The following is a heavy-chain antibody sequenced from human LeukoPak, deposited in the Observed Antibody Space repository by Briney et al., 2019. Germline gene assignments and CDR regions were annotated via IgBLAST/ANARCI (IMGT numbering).Heavy chain of an antibody. CDR1: GYSISSGYQ. Sequence: SETLSLTCAVPGYSISSGYQWAWIRQSPGKGLEWIGSIFHSGSTYYNPSLKSRVTISVDTSKNQFSLKLSSVTAADTAVYYCARDLYYYGMDVWGQGTTVTVSS. J-gene: IGHJ6*02. CDR2: IFHSGST. CDR3: ARDLYYYGMDV. V-gene: IGHV4-38-2*02.